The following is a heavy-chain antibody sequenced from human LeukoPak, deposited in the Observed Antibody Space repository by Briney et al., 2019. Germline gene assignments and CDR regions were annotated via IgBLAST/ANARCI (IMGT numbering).Heavy chain of an antibody. D-gene: IGHD4-11*01. V-gene: IGHV4-59*12. CDR2: IYNSGST. CDR1: GGSISSYY. Sequence: SETLSLTCTVSGGSISSYYWSWIRQPPGKGLEWIGYIYNSGSTDYNPSLKSRVTISVDTAKNQFSLKLSSVTAADTAVYYCARFYSNYYYYMDVWGKGTTVTVSS. J-gene: IGHJ6*03. CDR3: ARFYSNYYYYMDV.